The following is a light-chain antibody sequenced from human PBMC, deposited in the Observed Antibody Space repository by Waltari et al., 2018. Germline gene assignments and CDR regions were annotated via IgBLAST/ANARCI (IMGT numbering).Light chain of an antibody. Sequence: DIVMTQSPLSLPVTPGEPASISCRSSQSLLHSDGYTYLDWYLQKPGQSPQLLIFLGSNRASGVPDRFSGSGSGTDFTLNISRVEAEDVGVYYCMQALQTPFTFGGGTKVEIK. J-gene: IGKJ4*01. CDR1: QSLLHSDGYTY. V-gene: IGKV2-28*01. CDR3: MQALQTPFT. CDR2: LGS.